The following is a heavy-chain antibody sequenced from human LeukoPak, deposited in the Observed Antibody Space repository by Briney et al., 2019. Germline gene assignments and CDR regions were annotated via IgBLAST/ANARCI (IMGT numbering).Heavy chain of an antibody. CDR2: ISGSGGST. D-gene: IGHD3-16*01. V-gene: IGHV3-23*01. J-gene: IGHJ4*02. CDR3: AKDFGYYFDY. CDR1: GFIVSTNY. Sequence: GGSLRLSCAASGFIVSTNYMSWVRQAPGKGLEWVSAISGSGGSTYYADSVKGRFTISRDNSKNTLYLQMNSLRAEDTAVYYCAKDFGYYFDYWGQGTLVTVSS.